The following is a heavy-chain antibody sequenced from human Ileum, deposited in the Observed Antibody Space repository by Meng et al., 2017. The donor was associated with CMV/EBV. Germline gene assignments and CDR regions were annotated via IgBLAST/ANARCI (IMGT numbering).Heavy chain of an antibody. CDR1: GFTFSNYW. D-gene: IGHD1-14*01. CDR3: VRENGPDASRDNRFDP. Sequence: GGPLRLACTASGFTFSNYWMHWVRQAPGKGLVWVSRIHIDGSDTTYADFVKGRFTISRDNAKNTLYLQMNTLRVEDTAVYYCVRENGPDASRDNRFDPWGQGTLVTVSS. CDR2: IHIDGSDT. V-gene: IGHV3-74*01. J-gene: IGHJ5*02.